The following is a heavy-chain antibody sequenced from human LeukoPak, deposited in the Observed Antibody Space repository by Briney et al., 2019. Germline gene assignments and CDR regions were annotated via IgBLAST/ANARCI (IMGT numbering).Heavy chain of an antibody. CDR2: INQDGSEK. V-gene: IGHV3-7*01. J-gene: IGHJ4*02. Sequence: PGRSLRLSCVASGFPFSSYGMHWVRQAPGKGLEWVANINQDGSEKYYVDSVKGRFTTSRDNAKNSLYLQMNSLRAEDTAVYYCARAIGKSEGYWGQGTLVTVSS. D-gene: IGHD4-23*01. CDR1: GFPFSSYG. CDR3: ARAIGKSEGY.